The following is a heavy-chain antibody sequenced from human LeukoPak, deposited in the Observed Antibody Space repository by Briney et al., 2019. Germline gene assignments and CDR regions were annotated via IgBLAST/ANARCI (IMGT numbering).Heavy chain of an antibody. D-gene: IGHD4-23*01. Sequence: GESLKISCKGSGYSFTTYWIGWVRQMPGKGLEWMGTIYPGDSDTRYSPSFQGQVTLSADKSISTAYLQWSSLKASDTAMYYCARRVVNNRNWYFNLWGRGTLVTVSS. V-gene: IGHV5-51*01. J-gene: IGHJ2*01. CDR2: IYPGDSDT. CDR3: ARRVVNNRNWYFNL. CDR1: GYSFTTYW.